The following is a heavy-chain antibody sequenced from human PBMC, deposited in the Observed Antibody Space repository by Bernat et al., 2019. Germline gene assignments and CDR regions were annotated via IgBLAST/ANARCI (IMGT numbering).Heavy chain of an antibody. J-gene: IGHJ4*02. CDR1: GFTFSSYG. D-gene: IGHD5-18*01. V-gene: IGHV3-30*03. CDR2: ISYDGSNK. CDR3: AGQDSFGNVDY. Sequence: QVQLVESGGGVVQPGRSLRLSCAASGFTFSSYGMHWVRQAPGKGLEWVAVISYDGSNKYYADSVKGRFTISRHNSKNTLYLQMNSLRAEYTAVYYCAGQDSFGNVDYWGQGTLVTVSS.